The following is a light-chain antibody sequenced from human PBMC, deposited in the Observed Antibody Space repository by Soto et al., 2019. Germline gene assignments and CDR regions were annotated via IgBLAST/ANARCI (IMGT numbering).Light chain of an antibody. CDR1: SSNIGNNL. Sequence: QSVLTQPPSVSAAPGQKVTISCSGTSSNIGNNLVCWYQQLPGAAPKLLIYEDNKLSSGIPDRFSGSESGTSATLGITGLQTGDDADYYCGTWDSSLNADVFGTGTKGTVL. J-gene: IGLJ1*01. V-gene: IGLV1-51*02. CDR2: EDN. CDR3: GTWDSSLNADV.